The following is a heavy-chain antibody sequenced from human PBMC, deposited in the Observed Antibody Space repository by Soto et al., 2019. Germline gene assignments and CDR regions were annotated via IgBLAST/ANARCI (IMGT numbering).Heavy chain of an antibody. Sequence: ETLSLSCAASGFTFSSYAMSWVRQAPGKGLEWVSAISGSGGSTYYADSVKGRFTISRDNSKNTLYLQMNSLRAEDTAVYYCAAYDFWSGYTPLDYWGQGTLVTVSS. CDR1: GFTFSSYA. J-gene: IGHJ4*02. CDR3: AAYDFWSGYTPLDY. CDR2: ISGSGGST. D-gene: IGHD3-3*01. V-gene: IGHV3-23*01.